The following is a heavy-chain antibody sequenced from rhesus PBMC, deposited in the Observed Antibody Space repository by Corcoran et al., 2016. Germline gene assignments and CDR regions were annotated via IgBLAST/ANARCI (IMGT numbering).Heavy chain of an antibody. D-gene: IGHD1-1*01. CDR2: IYGSGSST. Sequence: QLQLQESGPGLVKPSETLSVTCAVSGGSISSSYWSWIRQAPGKGLEWIGYIYGSGSSTNYNPSLKSRVTLSVDTSKNQLSLKLSSVTAADTAVYYCASRTRGDFDYWGQGVLVTVSS. CDR1: GGSISSSY. V-gene: IGHV4-169*02. J-gene: IGHJ4*01. CDR3: ASRTRGDFDY.